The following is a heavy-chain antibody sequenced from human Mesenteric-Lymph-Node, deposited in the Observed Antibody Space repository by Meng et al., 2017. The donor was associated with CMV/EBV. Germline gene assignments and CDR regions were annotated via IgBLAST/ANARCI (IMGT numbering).Heavy chain of an antibody. Sequence: VHLQQWGAGLLQPSETLSPPCAVCGGPFRGYYWSWIRQPPGKGLEWNGEINHSGSTNYNPSLKSRVTISVDTSKNQFSLKLSSVTAADTAVYYCARHQRWLKSEGGFNYWGQGTLVTVSS. CDR3: ARHQRWLKSEGGFNY. CDR2: INHSGST. CDR1: GGPFRGYY. V-gene: IGHV4-34*01. J-gene: IGHJ4*02. D-gene: IGHD4-23*01.